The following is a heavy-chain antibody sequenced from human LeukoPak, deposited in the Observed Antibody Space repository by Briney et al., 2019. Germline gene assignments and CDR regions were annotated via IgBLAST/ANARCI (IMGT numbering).Heavy chain of an antibody. J-gene: IGHJ4*02. V-gene: IGHV4-39*01. CDR1: GVSIGSSGSY. D-gene: IGHD3-10*01. Sequence: SETLSLTCTVSGVSIGSSGSYWGWIRKPPGKGLEWIGSITYSGSTSYNPSLKSRVTISIDTSKKQFSLKLSSVTAADTAVYYCARHVASGSYFGPWGQGTLVTVSS. CDR2: ITYSGST. CDR3: ARHVASGSYFGP.